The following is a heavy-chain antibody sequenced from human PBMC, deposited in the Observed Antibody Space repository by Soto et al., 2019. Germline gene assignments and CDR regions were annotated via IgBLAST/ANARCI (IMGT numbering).Heavy chain of an antibody. CDR2: IYYSGST. V-gene: IGHV4-39*01. CDR1: GGSISSSSYY. J-gene: IGHJ5*02. Sequence: SETLSLTCTVSGGSISSSSYYWGCIRQPPGKGLEWIGTIYYSGSTYYNTSFKSRVTISADTSKNHVSLKLSSVTAEDTAVYYCGRHCSTTKCPGFDPWGQGTLVTVSS. D-gene: IGHD2-2*01. CDR3: GRHCSTTKCPGFDP.